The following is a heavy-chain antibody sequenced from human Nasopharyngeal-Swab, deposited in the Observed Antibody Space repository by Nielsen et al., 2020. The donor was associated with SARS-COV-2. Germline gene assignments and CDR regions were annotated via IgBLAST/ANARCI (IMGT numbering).Heavy chain of an antibody. CDR3: TTDTLSPYCSGGSCYPGWFDP. V-gene: IGHV3-15*01. D-gene: IGHD2-15*01. CDR2: IKSKTDGGTT. CDR1: GFTFSNAW. J-gene: IGHJ5*02. Sequence: ESLKISCAASGFTFSNAWMSWVRQAPGKGLEWVGRIKSKTDGGTTDYAAPVKGRFTISRDDSKNTLYLQMNSLKTEDTAVYYCTTDTLSPYCSGGSCYPGWFDPWGQGTLVTVSS.